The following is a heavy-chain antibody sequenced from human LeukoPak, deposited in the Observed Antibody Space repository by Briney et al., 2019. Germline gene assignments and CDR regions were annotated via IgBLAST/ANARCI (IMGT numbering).Heavy chain of an antibody. CDR1: GGSISSYY. D-gene: IGHD6-19*01. Sequence: PSETLSLTCTVSGGSISSYYWSWIRQPAGKGLEWIGRIYTSGSTNYNPSLKSRVTMSVDTSKNQFSLKLSSVTAADTAVYYCARIDSSGWYLYYFDYWGQGTLVTVSS. J-gene: IGHJ4*02. CDR3: ARIDSSGWYLYYFDY. V-gene: IGHV4-4*07. CDR2: IYTSGST.